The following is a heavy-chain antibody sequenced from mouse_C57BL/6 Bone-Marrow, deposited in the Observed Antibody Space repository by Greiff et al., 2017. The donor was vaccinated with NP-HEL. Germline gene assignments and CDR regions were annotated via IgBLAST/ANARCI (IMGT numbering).Heavy chain of an antibody. CDR3: AKNKGWVWFAY. D-gene: IGHD1-1*02. CDR2: IWRGGST. V-gene: IGHV2-5*01. J-gene: IGHJ3*01. Sequence: QVQLQQSGPGLVQPSQSLSITCTVSGFSLTSYGVHWVRQSPGEGLEWLGVIWRGGSTDYNAAFIARLSITKDNSKSQVFFKMNSLQADDTAIYYCAKNKGWVWFAYWGQGTLVTVSA. CDR1: GFSLTSYG.